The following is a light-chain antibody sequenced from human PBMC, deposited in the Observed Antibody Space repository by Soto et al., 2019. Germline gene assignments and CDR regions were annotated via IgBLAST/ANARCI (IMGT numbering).Light chain of an antibody. J-gene: IGKJ4*01. CDR1: QSVKTY. V-gene: IGKV3-11*01. Sequence: EIVLTQSPGTLSLSPGERATLSCRASQSVKTYLAWYQQKPGQAPRLLIYDASNRAAGIPARFSGSGSGTDFPLTISSLEPEDVAGYYCQQRRILLTFCGGTKWEIK. CDR2: DAS. CDR3: QQRRILLT.